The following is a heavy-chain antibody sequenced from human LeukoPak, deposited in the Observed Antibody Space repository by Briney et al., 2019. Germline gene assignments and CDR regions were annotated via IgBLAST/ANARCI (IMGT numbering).Heavy chain of an antibody. CDR3: AKDPVGATLYAEYFQH. D-gene: IGHD1-26*01. CDR2: ISGSGGST. Sequence: KTGGSLRLSCAASGFTFSSYAMSWVRQAPGKGLEWVSAISGSGGSTYYADSVKGRFTISRDNSKNTLYLQMNSLRAEDTAVYYCAKDPVGATLYAEYFQHWGQGTLVTVSS. J-gene: IGHJ1*01. V-gene: IGHV3-23*01. CDR1: GFTFSSYA.